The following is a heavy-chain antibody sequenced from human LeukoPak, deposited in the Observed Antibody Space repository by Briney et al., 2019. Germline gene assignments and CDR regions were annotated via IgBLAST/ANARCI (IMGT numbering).Heavy chain of an antibody. D-gene: IGHD2-2*01. CDR3: AKGVVPAARFCYFDY. V-gene: IGHV3-30*18. CDR1: GFTFSSYG. J-gene: IGHJ4*02. CDR2: ISYDGSNK. Sequence: PGRSLRLSCAASGFTFSSYGMHWVRQAPGKGLEWVAVISYDGSNKYYADSVKGQFTISRDNSKNTLYLQMNSLRAEDTAVYYCAKGVVPAARFCYFDYWGQGTLVTVSS.